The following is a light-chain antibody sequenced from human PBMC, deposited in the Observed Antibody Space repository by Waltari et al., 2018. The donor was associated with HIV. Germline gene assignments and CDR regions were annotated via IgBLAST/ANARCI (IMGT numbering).Light chain of an antibody. CDR3: QQYGSSL. V-gene: IGKV3-20*01. J-gene: IGKJ4*01. CDR2: GAS. CDR1: QSGRSTY. Sequence: EIVLPQSPGTLSLTPGERATLSCKASQSGRSTYVAWYQHKPGQAPTLLIYGASSRATGIPDRFSGSGSGTDFTLTISRLEPEDFAVYYCQQYGSSLFGGGTKVEIK.